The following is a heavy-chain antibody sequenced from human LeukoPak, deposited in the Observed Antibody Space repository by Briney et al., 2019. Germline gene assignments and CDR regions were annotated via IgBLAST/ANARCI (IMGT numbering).Heavy chain of an antibody. J-gene: IGHJ4*02. Sequence: GGSLRLSCVAPGFLCSSYWVSWVRPAPGPVLDLVANIKQDGSKKPYVDSVKGRFTISRDNAKNSLYLQMNSLRAEDTAIYYCTRVGYIDEGIDYWGQGTLVTVSS. CDR1: GFLCSSYW. CDR3: TRVGYIDEGIDY. D-gene: IGHD5-24*01. CDR2: IKQDGSKK. V-gene: IGHV3-7*04.